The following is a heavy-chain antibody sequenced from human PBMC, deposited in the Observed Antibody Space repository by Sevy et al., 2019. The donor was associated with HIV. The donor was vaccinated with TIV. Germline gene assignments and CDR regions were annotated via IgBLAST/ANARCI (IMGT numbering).Heavy chain of an antibody. CDR1: GLSFSNAW. J-gene: IGHJ4*02. CDR3: AIDRRRDGMIVVPFEK. CDR2: IRSETGGGTT. V-gene: IGHV3-15*01. D-gene: IGHD3-22*01. Sequence: GGSLRLSCAASGLSFSNAWMAWVRQAPGKGLEWVGRIRSETGGGTTDFAAFAKGKVTISRDDPKNTLYLQMNILKTEDTAVYYCAIDRRRDGMIVVPFEKWGLGTLVTVSS.